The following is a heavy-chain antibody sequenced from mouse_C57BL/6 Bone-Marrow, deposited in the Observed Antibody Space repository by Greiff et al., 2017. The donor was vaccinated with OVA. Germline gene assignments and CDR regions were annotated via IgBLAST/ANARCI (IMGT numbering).Heavy chain of an antibody. D-gene: IGHD1-1*01. CDR2: IDPSDSYT. V-gene: IGHV1-69*01. J-gene: IGHJ2*01. Sequence: QVQLQQPGAELVMPGASVKLSCKASGYTFTSYWMHWVKQRPGQGLEWIGEIDPSDSYTNYNQKFKGKSTLTVDKSSSTAYMQLSSLTSEDSAVDYCARGYYGSSYDYWGQGTTLTVSS. CDR3: ARGYYGSSYDY. CDR1: GYTFTSYW.